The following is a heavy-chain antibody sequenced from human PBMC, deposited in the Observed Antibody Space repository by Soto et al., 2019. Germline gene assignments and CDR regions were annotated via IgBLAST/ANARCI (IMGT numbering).Heavy chain of an antibody. CDR2: INHSGST. Sequence: PSETLSLTCAVYGGSFSGYYWSWIRQPPGKGLEWIGEINHSGSTNYNPSLKSRVTISVDTSKNQFSLKLSSVTAADTAVYYCARGRCSGGSCYSSWFDPWGQGTLVTVSS. V-gene: IGHV4-34*01. CDR3: ARGRCSGGSCYSSWFDP. D-gene: IGHD2-15*01. CDR1: GGSFSGYY. J-gene: IGHJ5*02.